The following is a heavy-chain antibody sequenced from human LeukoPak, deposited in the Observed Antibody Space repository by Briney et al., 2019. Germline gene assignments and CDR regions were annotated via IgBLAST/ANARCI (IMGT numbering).Heavy chain of an antibody. V-gene: IGHV4-59*01. CDR1: GGSIMGSY. CDR2: VYNTVDM. CDR3: TRSRNYDSSGYNPTHYFDS. Sequence: SETLSLTCSVSGGSIMGSYWTWIRQSPGKGLEWIGYVYNTVDMNYNPSLQSRVTISVDMSKNHVSMRLNSVTAADTAIYYCTRSRNYDSSGYNPTHYFDSWGQGALVTVSS. D-gene: IGHD3-22*01. J-gene: IGHJ4*02.